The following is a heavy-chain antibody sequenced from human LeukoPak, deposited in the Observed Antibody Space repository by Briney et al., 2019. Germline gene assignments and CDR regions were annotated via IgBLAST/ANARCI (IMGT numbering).Heavy chain of an antibody. CDR2: VYYGRSP. Sequence: SSETLSLTCTVSGDSISRSTYYWAWIRQPPGKGLEWIGSVYYGRSPYFNPSLESRATISVDTSKNHFSLKLSPVTAADTAVYYCARSHYYDSSGSHNNWFDPWGQGTLVTVSS. CDR3: ARSHYYDSSGSHNNWFDP. CDR1: GDSISRSTYY. J-gene: IGHJ5*02. V-gene: IGHV4-39*02. D-gene: IGHD3-22*01.